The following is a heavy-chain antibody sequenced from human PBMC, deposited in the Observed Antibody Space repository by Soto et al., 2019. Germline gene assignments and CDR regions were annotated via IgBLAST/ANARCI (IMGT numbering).Heavy chain of an antibody. CDR2: ISYDGSNK. CDR1: GFTFSSYG. CDR3: AKDSAGLFDY. J-gene: IGHJ4*02. Sequence: GSLRLSCAASGFTFSSYGMHWVRQAPGKGLEWVAVISYDGSNKYYADSVKGRFTISRDNSKNTLYLQMNSLRAEDTAVYYCAKDSAGLFDYWGQGTLVIVSS. V-gene: IGHV3-30*18.